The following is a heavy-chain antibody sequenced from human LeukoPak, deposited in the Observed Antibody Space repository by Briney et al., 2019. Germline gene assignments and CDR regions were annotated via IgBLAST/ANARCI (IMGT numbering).Heavy chain of an antibody. D-gene: IGHD3-9*01. CDR3: ARARGYFDWLSPDYLTGYMDV. Sequence: PSETLSLTYAVYGGSFSGYYWSWIRQPPGKGLEWIGEINHSGSTNYNPSLKSRVTISVDTSKNQFSLKLSSVTAADTAVYYCARARGYFDWLSPDYLTGYMDVWGKGTTVTVSS. CDR1: GGSFSGYY. V-gene: IGHV4-34*01. CDR2: INHSGST. J-gene: IGHJ6*03.